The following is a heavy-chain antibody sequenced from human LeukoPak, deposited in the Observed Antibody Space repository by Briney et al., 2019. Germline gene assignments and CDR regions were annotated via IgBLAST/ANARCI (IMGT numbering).Heavy chain of an antibody. J-gene: IGHJ4*02. CDR1: GYTFTNYW. Sequence: ASVKVSCKAFGYTFTNYWMHWVRQVPGQGLEWVGVINFSDGGRNNAQKLHGRITLTRDTSTNTINMELSSLRYEDTAIYYCARGLNRNDYGDYGYWGQGTLVTVSS. V-gene: IGHV1-46*01. CDR2: INFSDGGR. D-gene: IGHD4-17*01. CDR3: ARGLNRNDYGDYGY.